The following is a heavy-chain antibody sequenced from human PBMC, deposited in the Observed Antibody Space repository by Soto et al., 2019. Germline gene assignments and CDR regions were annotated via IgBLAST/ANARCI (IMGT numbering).Heavy chain of an antibody. CDR2: ISYDGSNT. CDR1: GFTFSSYG. CDR3: ATEGVQSGSYYISSSYYFDY. J-gene: IGHJ4*02. V-gene: IGHV3-30*03. Sequence: QVQLVESGGGVVQPGRSLRLSCVASGFTFSSYGMHWVRQAPGKGLEWVAIISYDGSNTYYADSVQGRFTISRDNSKNTLYLQMNSLRAEDTSVYYCATEGVQSGSYYISSSYYFDYWAQGTLVTVSS. D-gene: IGHD1-26*01.